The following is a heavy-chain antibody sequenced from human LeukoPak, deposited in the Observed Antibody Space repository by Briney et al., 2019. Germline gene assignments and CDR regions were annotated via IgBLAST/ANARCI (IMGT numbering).Heavy chain of an antibody. CDR1: GGSFSGYY. J-gene: IGHJ4*02. Sequence: SETLSLTCAVYGGSFSGYYWSRIRQPPGKGLEWVGEINHSGSTNYNPSLKSRVTISVDTSKNQFSLKLSSVTASDTAVYYCARVWYYDFWSGYHYYFDYWGQGTLVTVSS. CDR3: ARVWYYDFWSGYHYYFDY. CDR2: INHSGST. V-gene: IGHV4-34*01. D-gene: IGHD3-3*01.